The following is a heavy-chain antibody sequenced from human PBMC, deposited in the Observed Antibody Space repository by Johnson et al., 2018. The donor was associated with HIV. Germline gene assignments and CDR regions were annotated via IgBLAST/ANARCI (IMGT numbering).Heavy chain of an antibody. V-gene: IGHV3-30*19. CDR1: GFTFSDYS. CDR3: ARGRISMKVVDLRGGGFDI. J-gene: IGHJ3*02. Sequence: QVQLVESGGGVVQPGGSLRLSCAASGFTFSDYSMHWVRQAPGKGLEWVAIISFDGGTKYYADSVKGRFTISRDNSNNTLYLQMNSLRVEDTAVYLCARGRISMKVVDLRGGGFDIWGQGTKVTVSS. D-gene: IGHD3-22*01. CDR2: ISFDGGTK.